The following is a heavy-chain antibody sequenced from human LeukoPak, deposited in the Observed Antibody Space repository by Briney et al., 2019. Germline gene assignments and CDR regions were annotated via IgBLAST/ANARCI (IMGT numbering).Heavy chain of an antibody. CDR3: ARAGYYDSSGYYYGYAIDI. Sequence: GGSLRLSCAASGFTFSSYAMHWVRQAPGKGLEWVAVISYDGSNKYYADSVKGRFTISRDNSKNTLYLQMNSLRAEDTAVYYCARAGYYDSSGYYYGYAIDIWGQGTMVTVSS. J-gene: IGHJ3*02. V-gene: IGHV3-30-3*01. D-gene: IGHD3-22*01. CDR1: GFTFSSYA. CDR2: ISYDGSNK.